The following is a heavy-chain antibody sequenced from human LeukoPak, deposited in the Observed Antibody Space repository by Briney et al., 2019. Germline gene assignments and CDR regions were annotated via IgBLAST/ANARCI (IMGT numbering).Heavy chain of an antibody. Sequence: GGSLRLSCAASGFTFSRYSMNWVRQAPGKGLEWVAVISYDGSTKYYADSVKGRFTISRDKSKNTLYLQMNSLRAEDTAVYYCAKSGTRYCSDGSCYFDSWGQGTPVTVSS. CDR3: AKSGTRYCSDGSCYFDS. J-gene: IGHJ4*02. V-gene: IGHV3-30*18. D-gene: IGHD2-15*01. CDR2: ISYDGSTK. CDR1: GFTFSRYS.